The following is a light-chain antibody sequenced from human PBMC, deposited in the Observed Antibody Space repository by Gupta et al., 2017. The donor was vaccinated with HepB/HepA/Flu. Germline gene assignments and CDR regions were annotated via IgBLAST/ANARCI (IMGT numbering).Light chain of an antibody. J-gene: IGLJ2*01. CDR2: NNN. CDR3: AAWDDSLNGVA. Sequence: QSVLTQPPSASGTPGQWVTISCSGSSSNIGSNAVNWYQQLPGTAPKLLIYNNNQRPSGVPDRFSGSKSGTSASLAIRGLQSEDEADYYCAAWDDSLNGVAFGGGTKLTVL. V-gene: IGLV1-44*01. CDR1: SSNIGSNA.